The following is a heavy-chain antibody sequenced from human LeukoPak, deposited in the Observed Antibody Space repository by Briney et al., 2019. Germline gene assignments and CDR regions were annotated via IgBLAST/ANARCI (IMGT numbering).Heavy chain of an antibody. CDR1: GFTFDDYA. CDR3: AKDSEYSSSSVFDY. J-gene: IGHJ4*02. CDR2: ISWNSGSI. V-gene: IGHV3-9*03. Sequence: PGRSLRLSCAASGFTFDDYAMHWVRQAPGKGLEWVSGISWNSGSIGYADSVKGRFTISRDNAKNSLYLQMNSLRAEDMALYYCAKDSEYSSSSVFDYWGQGTLVTVSS. D-gene: IGHD6-6*01.